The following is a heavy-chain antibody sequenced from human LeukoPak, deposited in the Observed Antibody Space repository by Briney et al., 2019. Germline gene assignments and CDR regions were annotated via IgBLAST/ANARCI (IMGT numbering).Heavy chain of an antibody. CDR2: IYYSGTT. CDR1: GASISGSNYY. CDR3: AKGAGGFSYYNWFDP. J-gene: IGHJ5*02. V-gene: IGHV4-39*07. Sequence: SETLSLTCAVSGASISGSNYYWGWIRQPPGKGLEWIGSIYYSGTTHYNPSLESRVTISVDTSKNQFSLKLASVTAADTAIYYCAKGAGGFSYYNWFDPWGQGTLVTVSS. D-gene: IGHD5-18*01.